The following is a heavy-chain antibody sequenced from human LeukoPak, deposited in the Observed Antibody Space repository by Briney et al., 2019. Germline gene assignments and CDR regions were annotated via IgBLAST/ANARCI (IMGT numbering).Heavy chain of an antibody. J-gene: IGHJ4*02. CDR2: ISSSSSTI. CDR3: ARDLRWSSSSPTPGPSDY. D-gene: IGHD4-23*01. Sequence: GGSLRLSCAASGFTFSSYTMNWVRQAPGKGLEWLSYISSSSSTIYYADSVKGRFTISRDNAKNSLYLQMNSLRAEDTAVYYCARDLRWSSSSPTPGPSDYWGQGTLVTVSS. CDR1: GFTFSSYT. V-gene: IGHV3-48*04.